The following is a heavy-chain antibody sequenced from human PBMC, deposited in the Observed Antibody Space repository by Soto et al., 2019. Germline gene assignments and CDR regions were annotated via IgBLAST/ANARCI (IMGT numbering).Heavy chain of an antibody. CDR2: IYYSGST. CDR1: GCYISNGCAY. J-gene: IGHJ3*02. CDR3: ARASRSGVDAFDI. V-gene: IGHV4-31*03. Sequence: PSVTLSLTCPVSGCYISNGCAYLVWIRQPPGKGLEWIGYIYYSGSTYYNPSLKSRVTISVDTSKNQFSLKLSSVTAADTAVYYCARASRSGVDAFDIWGQGTMVSVSS. D-gene: IGHD2-15*01.